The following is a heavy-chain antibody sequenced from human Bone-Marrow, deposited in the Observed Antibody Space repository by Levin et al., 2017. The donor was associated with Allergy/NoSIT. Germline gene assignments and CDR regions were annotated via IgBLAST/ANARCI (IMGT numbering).Heavy chain of an antibody. V-gene: IGHV3-23*01. Sequence: GESLKISCAASGFTFSNYAITWVRQAPGKGLEWVSSITSSGGSTYCADSVKGRFTISRDNPQNTLYLQMNSLRAEDTAVYYCAKGQVARTTARSLDYWGQGTLVTVSS. J-gene: IGHJ4*02. CDR3: AKGQVARTTARSLDY. D-gene: IGHD1-14*01. CDR1: GFTFSNYA. CDR2: ITSSGGST.